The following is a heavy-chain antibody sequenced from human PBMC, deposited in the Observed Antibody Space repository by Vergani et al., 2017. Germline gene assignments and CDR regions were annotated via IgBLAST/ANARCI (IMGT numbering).Heavy chain of an antibody. CDR1: GFTFSSYG. CDR2: IWYDGSNK. J-gene: IGHJ4*02. D-gene: IGHD6-19*01. Sequence: QVQLVESGGGVVQPGRSLRLSCAASGFTFSSYGMHWVRQAPGKGLEWVAVIWYDGSNKYYADSVKGRFTISRDNSKYTLYLQMNSLRAEDTAVYYCAKDRYSSGWSYFDYWGQGTLVTVSS. V-gene: IGHV3-33*06. CDR3: AKDRYSSGWSYFDY.